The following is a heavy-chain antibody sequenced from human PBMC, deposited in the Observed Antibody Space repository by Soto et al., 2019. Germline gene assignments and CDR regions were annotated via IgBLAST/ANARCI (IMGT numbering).Heavy chain of an antibody. CDR1: GGSISSYY. V-gene: IGHV4-59*01. CDR2: IYYSGST. J-gene: IGHJ4*02. Sequence: SETLSLTCTVSGGSISSYYWSWIRQPPGKGLEWIGYIYYSGSTNYNPSLKSRVTISVDTSKNQFSLKLSSVTAADTAVYYCARDKHIRYFDAYYFDYWGQGTLVTVSS. CDR3: ARDKHIRYFDAYYFDY. D-gene: IGHD3-9*01.